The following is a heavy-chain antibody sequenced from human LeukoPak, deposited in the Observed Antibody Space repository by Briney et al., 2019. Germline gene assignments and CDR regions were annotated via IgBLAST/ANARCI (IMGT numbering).Heavy chain of an antibody. CDR3: AKTTYDILTGYFN. Sequence: GGSLRLSCAASGFTFSDYYMSWIRQAPGKGLEWVSYISSSGSTINYADSVKGRFTISRDNAKNSLYLQMNSLRAEDTAVYYCAKTTYDILTGYFNWGQGTLVTVSS. CDR2: ISSSGSTI. V-gene: IGHV3-11*04. J-gene: IGHJ4*02. CDR1: GFTFSDYY. D-gene: IGHD3-9*01.